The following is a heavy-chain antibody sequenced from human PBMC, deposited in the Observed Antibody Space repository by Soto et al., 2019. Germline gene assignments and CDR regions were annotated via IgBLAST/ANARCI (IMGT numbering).Heavy chain of an antibody. V-gene: IGHV3-64D*08. CDR1: GFTFSSYA. D-gene: IGHD3-10*01. CDR2: ISSNGGST. CDR3: VKLYGSGQGAFDY. J-gene: IGHJ4*02. Sequence: GGSLRLSCSASGFTFSSYAMHWVRQAPGKGLEYVSAISSNGGSTYYADSVKGRFTISRDNSKNTLYLQMSSLRAEDTAVYYCVKLYGSGQGAFDYWGQGTLVTVSS.